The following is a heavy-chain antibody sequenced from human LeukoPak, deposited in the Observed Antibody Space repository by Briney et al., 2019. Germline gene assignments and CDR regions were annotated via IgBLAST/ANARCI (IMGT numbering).Heavy chain of an antibody. CDR2: ISYDESCK. CDR3: ARDQGTVVVVPSLYGMDV. J-gene: IGHJ6*02. CDR1: EFTFSRYG. Sequence: GGSLRLSCAASEFTFSRYGLHWVRQAPGKGLEWVAVISYDESCKHYADSVKGRFTISRDNSKNTLYLQMDSLRGEDTAVYYCARDQGTVVVVPSLYGMDVWGQGTTVTVSS. D-gene: IGHD2-2*01. V-gene: IGHV3-30*03.